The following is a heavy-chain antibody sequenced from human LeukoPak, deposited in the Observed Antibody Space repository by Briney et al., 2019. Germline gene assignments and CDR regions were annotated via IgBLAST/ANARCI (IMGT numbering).Heavy chain of an antibody. D-gene: IGHD6-19*01. J-gene: IGHJ4*02. CDR2: IYYSGST. V-gene: IGHV4-31*03. Sequence: SETLSLTCTVSGGSISSGGYYWSWIRQHPGKGLEWIGYIYYSGSTYYNPSLKSRVTISVDTSKNQFSLKLSSVTAADTAVYYCARANPPPVAGISYWGQGTLVTVSS. CDR1: GGSISSGGYY. CDR3: ARANPPPVAGISY.